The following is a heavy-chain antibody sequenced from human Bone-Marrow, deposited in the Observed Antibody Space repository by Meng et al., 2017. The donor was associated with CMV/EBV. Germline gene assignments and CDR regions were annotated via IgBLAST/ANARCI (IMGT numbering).Heavy chain of an antibody. D-gene: IGHD3-3*01. CDR1: GYTFTGYY. V-gene: IGHV1-2*02. CDR3: ARVRVVIIKTYGMDV. J-gene: IGHJ6*02. CDR2: INPNSGGT. Sequence: ASVKVSCKASGYTFTGYYMHWVRQVPGQGLEWMGWINPNSGGTNYAQKFQGRVTMTRDTSISTAYMELSRLRSDDTAVYYCARVRVVIIKTYGMDVWGQGTTVTVSS.